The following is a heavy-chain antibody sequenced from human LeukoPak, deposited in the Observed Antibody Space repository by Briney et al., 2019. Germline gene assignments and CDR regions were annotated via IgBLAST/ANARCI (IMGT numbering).Heavy chain of an antibody. CDR3: ARRYLYSSSRKTFDP. CDR1: GGSFSGYY. D-gene: IGHD6-13*01. Sequence: SETLSLTCAVYGGSFSGYYWSWIRQPPGEGLEWIGEINHSGSTNYNPSLKGRVTISVDTSKNQFSLKLSSVTAADTAVYYCARRYLYSSSRKTFDPWGQGTLVTVSS. CDR2: INHSGST. V-gene: IGHV4-34*01. J-gene: IGHJ5*02.